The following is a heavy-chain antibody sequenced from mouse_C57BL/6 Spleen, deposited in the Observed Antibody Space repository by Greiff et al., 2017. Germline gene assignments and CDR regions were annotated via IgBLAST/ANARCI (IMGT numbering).Heavy chain of an antibody. CDR1: GYAFSSSW. CDR2: IYPGDGDT. Sequence: QVQLQQSGPELVKPGASVKISCKASGYAFSSSWMNWVKQRPGKGLEWLGRIYPGDGDTNYNGKFKGKATLTADKSSSTAYMQLSSLTSEDSAVYFCARGVVTYYFDYWGQGTTLTVSS. J-gene: IGHJ2*01. V-gene: IGHV1-82*01. D-gene: IGHD1-1*01. CDR3: ARGVVTYYFDY.